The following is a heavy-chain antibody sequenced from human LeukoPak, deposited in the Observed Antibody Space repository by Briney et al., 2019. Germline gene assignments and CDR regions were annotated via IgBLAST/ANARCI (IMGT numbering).Heavy chain of an antibody. J-gene: IGHJ6*03. D-gene: IGHD2-15*01. V-gene: IGHV1-8*01. CDR2: MNPNSANT. Sequence: GASVKVSCKASGYTFTSYDINWVRQATGQGLEWMGWMNPNSANTGYAQKFQGRVTMTRNTSISTAYMELSSLRSEDTAVYYCARAPEWCGISYYYMDVWGKGTTVTVSS. CDR1: GYTFTSYD. CDR3: ARAPEWCGISYYYMDV.